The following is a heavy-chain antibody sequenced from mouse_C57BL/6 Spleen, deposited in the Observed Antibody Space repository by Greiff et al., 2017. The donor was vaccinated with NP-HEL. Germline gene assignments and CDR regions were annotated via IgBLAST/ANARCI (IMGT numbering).Heavy chain of an antibody. V-gene: IGHV14-3*01. CDR2: IDPANGNT. Sequence: VQLQQSVAELVRPGASVKLSCTASGFNIKNTYMPWVKQRPEQGLEWIGRIDPANGNTTYAPKFQGQATITADTSSNTAYLQLSSLTSEDTAIYYCAPIYYDYASFAYWGQGTLVTVSA. D-gene: IGHD2-4*01. CDR1: GFNIKNTY. J-gene: IGHJ3*01. CDR3: APIYYDYASFAY.